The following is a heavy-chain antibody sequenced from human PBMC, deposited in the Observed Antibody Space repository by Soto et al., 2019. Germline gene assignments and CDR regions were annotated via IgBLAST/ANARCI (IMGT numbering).Heavy chain of an antibody. D-gene: IGHD2-2*01. V-gene: IGHV3-23*01. CDR2: RSGAGGNT. Sequence: EVQLLESGGGLVEPGGSLRLCCAASGFAFGAYAMTWVRQAPGKGLECVSVRSGAGGNTYYADSVKGRFTVSRDNSKKMLYLEMNRLRVEDTAIYYCATDPVPQLLPSWWFDPWGQGTRVTVSS. CDR3: ATDPVPQLLPSWWFDP. CDR1: GFAFGAYA. J-gene: IGHJ5*02.